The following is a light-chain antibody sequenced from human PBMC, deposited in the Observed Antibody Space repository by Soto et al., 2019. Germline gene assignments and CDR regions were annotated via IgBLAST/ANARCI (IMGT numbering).Light chain of an antibody. CDR1: QSVSSN. J-gene: IGKJ1*01. CDR2: GAS. CDR3: QQYNNWPRK. V-gene: IGKV3-15*01. Sequence: EIVMTQSPATLSVSPGERATLSCRASQSVSSNLAWYQQKPGQAPRLLIYGASTRATGIPARFSGSGSGTEFTLTISSLQYEHFAVYYCQQYNNWPRKFGQGTKVDIK.